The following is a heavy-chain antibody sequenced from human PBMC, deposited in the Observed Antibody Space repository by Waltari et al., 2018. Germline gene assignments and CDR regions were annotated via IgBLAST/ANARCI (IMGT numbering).Heavy chain of an antibody. CDR3: ARTYYYDSSGARGAFDI. Sequence: QLQLQESGPGLVKPSETLSLTCTVSGGSISSSSYYWGWIRQPPGKGLEWIGSIYYSGSTYYNPSLKSRVTISVDTSKNQFSLKLSSVTAADTAVYYCARTYYYDSSGARGAFDIWGQGTMVTVSS. V-gene: IGHV4-39*07. CDR2: IYYSGST. CDR1: GGSISSSSYY. J-gene: IGHJ3*02. D-gene: IGHD3-22*01.